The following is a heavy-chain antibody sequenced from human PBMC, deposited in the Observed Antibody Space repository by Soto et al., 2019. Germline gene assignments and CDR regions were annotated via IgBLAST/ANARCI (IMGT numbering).Heavy chain of an antibody. J-gene: IGHJ4*02. CDR1: GFTFSSYA. Sequence: GGSLRLSCAASGFTFSSYAMSWVRQAPGKGLERVSAISGSGGSTYYADSVKGRFTISRDNSKNTLYLQMNSLRAEDTAVYYCAKVYSYDSSGYYFFDYWGQGTLVTVSS. CDR3: AKVYSYDSSGYYFFDY. D-gene: IGHD3-22*01. V-gene: IGHV3-23*01. CDR2: ISGSGGST.